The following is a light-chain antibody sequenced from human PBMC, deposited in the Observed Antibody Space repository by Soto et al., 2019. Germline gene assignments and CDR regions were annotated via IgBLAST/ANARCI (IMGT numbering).Light chain of an antibody. CDR3: QQYNNLPPIT. CDR2: GAS. V-gene: IGKV3-15*01. Sequence: EIVLTQSPATLSVSPGERVTLSCRASQSINNKVAWYQQKPGQAPRLLIYGASTRATGISARFSGSGSGTEFTLTISSLQSEDFAVYYCQQYNNLPPITFGQWTLLEIK. J-gene: IGKJ5*01. CDR1: QSINNK.